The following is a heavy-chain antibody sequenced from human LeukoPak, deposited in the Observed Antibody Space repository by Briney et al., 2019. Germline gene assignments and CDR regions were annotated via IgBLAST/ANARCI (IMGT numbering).Heavy chain of an antibody. CDR1: GGSISSSSHY. D-gene: IGHD3-22*01. J-gene: IGHJ4*02. CDR2: IYYSGDT. Sequence: SETLSLTCAVSGGSISSSSHYWGWIRQPPGKGLEWIGSIYYSGDTYSNPSLKSRVTISVDTSKNQFSLKLSSVTAADTAVYYCARGRDDSSGKEVDYWGQGTLVTVSS. V-gene: IGHV4-39*07. CDR3: ARGRDDSSGKEVDY.